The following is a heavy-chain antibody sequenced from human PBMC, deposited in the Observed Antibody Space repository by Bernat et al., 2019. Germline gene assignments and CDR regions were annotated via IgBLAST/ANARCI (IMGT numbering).Heavy chain of an antibody. D-gene: IGHD6-6*01. CDR1: GGSISSVIYS. J-gene: IGHJ6*03. CDR3: ARRAVRFYYMDV. Sequence: QLQLQESGPGLVKPSETLSLSYTVSGGSISSVIYSWGWIRQPPGKGLEGIGSIYYSGSTYYNPSLKSRVTISVDTSNNQFSLKLSSVTAADTAVYYCARRAVRFYYMDVWGKGTTVTVSS. V-gene: IGHV4-39*01. CDR2: IYYSGST.